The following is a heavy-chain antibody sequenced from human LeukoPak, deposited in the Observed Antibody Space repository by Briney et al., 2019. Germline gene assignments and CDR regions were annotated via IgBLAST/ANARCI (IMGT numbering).Heavy chain of an antibody. D-gene: IGHD6-19*01. CDR3: ARGGSGWFRWFDP. V-gene: IGHV3-30*04. CDR2: ISYDGSNK. J-gene: IGHJ5*02. CDR1: GFTFSSYA. Sequence: GGSLRLSCAASGFTFSSYAMHWVRQAPGKGLEWVAVISYDGSNKYYADFVKGRFTISRDNSKNTLYLQMNSLRAEDTAVYYCARGGSGWFRWFDPWGQGTLVTVSS.